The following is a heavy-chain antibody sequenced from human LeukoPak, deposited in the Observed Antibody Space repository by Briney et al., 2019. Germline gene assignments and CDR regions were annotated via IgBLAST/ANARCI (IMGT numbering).Heavy chain of an antibody. V-gene: IGHV1-18*04. CDR3: ARDQKSGLEVLWRY. D-gene: IGHD3-3*01. CDR1: GYRFTSYD. Sequence: GASVKVCCRASGYRFTSYDISWVRQAPGQGLQWMGVISTYTGNTNYAQSFQDRVTMTTDTSTSTVYMELRSLTSDDTAVYYCARDQKSGLEVLWRYWGQGTLVTVSS. CDR2: ISTYTGNT. J-gene: IGHJ4*02.